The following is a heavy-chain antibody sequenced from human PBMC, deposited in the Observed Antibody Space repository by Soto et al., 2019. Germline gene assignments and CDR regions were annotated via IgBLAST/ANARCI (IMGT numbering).Heavy chain of an antibody. V-gene: IGHV6-1*01. CDR2: TYYRPKYYN. CDR3: GRGPMGVTGTGVLDS. J-gene: IGHJ4*02. D-gene: IGHD6-19*01. Sequence: QVQLQQSGPGLVKPSQTLSLTCAISGDSVSSNSTAWNWIRQSPSRGLEWLGRTYYRPKYYNDYAVSVKSRITISTDQSKNQFSLQLSSVTPEDTAVYYCGRGPMGVTGTGVLDSWGQGPLVTVSS. CDR1: GDSVSSNSTA.